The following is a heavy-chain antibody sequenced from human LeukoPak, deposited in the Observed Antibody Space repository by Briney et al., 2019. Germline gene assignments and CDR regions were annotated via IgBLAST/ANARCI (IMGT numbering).Heavy chain of an antibody. Sequence: SETLSLTCAVYGGSFSGYYWSWIRQPPGKGLEWIGEINHSGSTNYNPSLKSRVTISVDTSKNQFSLKLSSVTAAGTAVYYCAREKDYGDAFDIWGQGTMVTVSS. CDR2: INHSGST. CDR3: AREKDYGDAFDI. CDR1: GGSFSGYY. V-gene: IGHV4-34*01. J-gene: IGHJ3*02. D-gene: IGHD3-16*01.